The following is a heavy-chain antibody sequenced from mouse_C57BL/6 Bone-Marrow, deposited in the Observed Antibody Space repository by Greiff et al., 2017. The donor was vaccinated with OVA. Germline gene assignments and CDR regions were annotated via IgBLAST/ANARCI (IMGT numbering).Heavy chain of an antibody. D-gene: IGHD3-2*02. CDR2: IYPRSGNT. CDR1: GYTFTSYG. Sequence: QVQLQQSGAELARPGASVKLSCKASGYTFTSYGISWVKQRTGQGLEWIGEIYPRSGNTYYNEKFKGTATLTAEKSSSTAYMELRSLTSEDSAVYYCASEAQVAWFAYGGQGTLVTVSA. CDR3: ASEAQVAWFAY. J-gene: IGHJ3*01. V-gene: IGHV1-81*01.